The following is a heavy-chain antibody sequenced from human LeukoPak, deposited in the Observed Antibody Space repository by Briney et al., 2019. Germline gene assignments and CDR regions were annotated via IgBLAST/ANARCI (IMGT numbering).Heavy chain of an antibody. D-gene: IGHD5-24*01. CDR3: AKDWRWKENIYGMNV. J-gene: IGHJ6*02. CDR1: GFTFSNAW. CDR2: IGYDGSNK. V-gene: IGHV3-30*02. Sequence: GGSLRLSCAASGFTFSNAWMSWVRQAPGKGLEWVAFIGYDGSNKYYADFVKGRFTTSRDNAKNTLYLQMNSLRAEDTAVYYCAKDWRWKENIYGMNVWGQGTTVTVSS.